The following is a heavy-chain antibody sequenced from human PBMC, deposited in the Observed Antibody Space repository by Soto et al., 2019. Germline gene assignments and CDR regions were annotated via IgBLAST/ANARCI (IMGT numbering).Heavy chain of an antibody. D-gene: IGHD3-22*01. V-gene: IGHV3-23*01. CDR3: AKARYYDSTGYLYYFDY. J-gene: IGHJ4*02. CDR1: GFTFSNYA. Sequence: GGSLRLSCAASGFTFSNYAMSWVRQAPGKGLEWVSSITGSGYYTYYADSVKGRFTISRDNSKNTLYLQMNSLRAEDTAVYYCAKARYYDSTGYLYYFDYWGQGTLVTVSA. CDR2: ITGSGYYT.